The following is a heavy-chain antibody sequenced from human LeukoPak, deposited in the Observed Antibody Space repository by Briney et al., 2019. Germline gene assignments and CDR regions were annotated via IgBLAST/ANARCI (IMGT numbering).Heavy chain of an antibody. CDR2: IRWNSDNI. V-gene: IGHV3-9*01. D-gene: IGHD2-2*01. CDR3: VKDFGQTTAARAY. Sequence: GGSLRLSCAASGFTFDDYAMHWVRQAPGKGLEWVSGIRWNSDNIVYADSVRGRFTISRDKAKNSLYLQMNSLRAEDTALYYCVKDFGQTTAARAYWGQGTLVSVSS. CDR1: GFTFDDYA. J-gene: IGHJ4*02.